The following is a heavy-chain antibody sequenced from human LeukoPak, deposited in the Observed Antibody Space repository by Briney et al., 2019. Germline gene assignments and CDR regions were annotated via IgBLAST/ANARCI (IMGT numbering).Heavy chain of an antibody. V-gene: IGHV3-7*01. J-gene: IGHJ5*02. CDR2: IKQDGSEK. CDR1: GFTFSSYW. CDR3: ARAPYLRWFDP. Sequence: GGSLRLSCAASGFTFSSYWMSWVRQAPGKGLEWVANIKQDGSEKYYVDSVKGRFAISRDNAKNSLYLQMNSLRAEDTAVYYCARAPYLRWFDPWGQGTLVTVSS.